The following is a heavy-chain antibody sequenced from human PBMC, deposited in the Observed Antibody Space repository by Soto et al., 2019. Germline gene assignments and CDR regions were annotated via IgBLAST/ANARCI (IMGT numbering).Heavy chain of an antibody. CDR1: GFIFSDYT. CDR3: AKDSGCVNNACAYDP. J-gene: IGHJ5*02. Sequence: EVHLVESGGGLVKPGGSLRLTCAASGFIFSDYTMNWVRQAPGKGLEWVSSISRGSDYIFYADTVKGRFTISRDNARNSLYLQMTSLRAEHTAVYYCAKDSGCVNNACAYDPWGQGTLVTVSS. V-gene: IGHV3-21*01. CDR2: ISRGSDYI. D-gene: IGHD1-20*01.